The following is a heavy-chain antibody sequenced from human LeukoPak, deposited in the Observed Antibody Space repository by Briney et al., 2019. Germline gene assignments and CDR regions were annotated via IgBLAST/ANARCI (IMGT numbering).Heavy chain of an antibody. J-gene: IGHJ3*02. CDR1: GGTISRNY. CDR2: VHYSDSA. CDR3: ARDRRRELLHAFDI. Sequence: SETLSLTRTVSGGTISRNYWSWIRQPPGKGLEWIAYVHYSDSANYNPSLKSRLTISLDASKNQFSLKLDSVTAADTALYYCARDRRRELLHAFDIWGQGTMVTVSS. D-gene: IGHD1-7*01. V-gene: IGHV4-59*13.